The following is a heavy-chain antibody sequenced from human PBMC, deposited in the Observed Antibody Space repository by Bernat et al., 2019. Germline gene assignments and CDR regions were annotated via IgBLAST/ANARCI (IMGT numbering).Heavy chain of an antibody. CDR3: ARLDNTYHNLGYYMDV. D-gene: IGHD3-16*01. Sequence: QVQLQQWGAGLLKPSETLSLTCAVYGGSFSSYYWSWIRQPPGKGLEWIGEINQSGSTNYNPSLKSRVTISVDTSKNQFSLKLNSVTAADTAVYYCARLDNTYHNLGYYMDVWGKGTTVTVSS. J-gene: IGHJ6*03. V-gene: IGHV4-34*01. CDR1: GGSFSSYY. CDR2: INQSGST.